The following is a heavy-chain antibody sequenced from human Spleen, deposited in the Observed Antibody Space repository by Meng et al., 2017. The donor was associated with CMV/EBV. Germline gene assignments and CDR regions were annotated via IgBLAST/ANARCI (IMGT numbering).Heavy chain of an antibody. CDR1: GLTFNSYA. V-gene: IGHV3-23*01. D-gene: IGHD5-18*01. J-gene: IGHJ4*02. Sequence: GGSLRLSCAVSGLTFNSYAMTWVRQAPGKGLDWVSSINGRGDTAYYADSLKGRFTISRDNSKSTLYLQINSLRAEDTAVYYCADKGGYSYKTGGYWGQGTLVTVSS. CDR3: ADKGGYSYKTGGY. CDR2: INGRGDTA.